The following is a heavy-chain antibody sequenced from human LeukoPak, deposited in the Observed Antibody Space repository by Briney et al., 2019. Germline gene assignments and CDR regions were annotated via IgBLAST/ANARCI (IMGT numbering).Heavy chain of an antibody. D-gene: IGHD2-2*01. CDR2: IIPIFGTA. V-gene: IGHV1-69*13. J-gene: IGHJ6*04. Sequence: SVKVSCKASGGTFSSYAISWVRQAPGQGLEWMGGIIPIFGTANYAQKFQGRVTITADESTSTAYMELSSLRSEDTAVYYCARDIVVVPAVGLSYYYYGMDVWGKGTTVTVSS. CDR3: ARDIVVVPAVGLSYYYYGMDV. CDR1: GGTFSSYA.